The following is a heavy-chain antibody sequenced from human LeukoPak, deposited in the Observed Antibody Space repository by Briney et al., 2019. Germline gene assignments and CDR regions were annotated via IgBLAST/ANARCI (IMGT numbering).Heavy chain of an antibody. CDR2: IYSGGST. CDR1: GFTVSSNY. CDR3: ARESRDGYNFDY. J-gene: IGHJ4*02. D-gene: IGHD5-24*01. Sequence: GGSLRLSCAASGFTVSSNYMSWVRQAPGKGLEWVSVIYSGGSTYYADSVKGRFTISRDNSKNTLYLQMNSLSAEDTAVYYCARESRDGYNFDYWGQGTLVTVSS. V-gene: IGHV3-53*01.